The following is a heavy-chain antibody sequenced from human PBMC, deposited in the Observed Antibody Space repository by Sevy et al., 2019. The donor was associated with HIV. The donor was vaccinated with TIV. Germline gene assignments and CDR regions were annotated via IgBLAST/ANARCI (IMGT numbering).Heavy chain of an antibody. CDR2: IYYNGHI. D-gene: IGHD3-10*01. CDR1: GGSITSLY. J-gene: IGHJ5*02. Sequence: SETLSLTCTVSGGSITSLYWNWIRQPPGKGLEWIANIYYNGHINYNPSLKSRVTLSLDTSKNQFSLRLSSVTAADTAMYYCALENARGRGSSWGQGTLVTVSS. CDR3: ALENARGRGSS. V-gene: IGHV4-59*08.